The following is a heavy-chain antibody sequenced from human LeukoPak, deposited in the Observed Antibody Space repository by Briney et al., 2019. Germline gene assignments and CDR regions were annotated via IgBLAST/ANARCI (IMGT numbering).Heavy chain of an antibody. CDR2: ISAYNGNT. D-gene: IGHD3-16*02. V-gene: IGHV1-18*01. Sequence: GASVKVSCKASGYTFTSYGISWVRQAPGRGLEWMGWISAYNGNTNYAQKLQGRVTMTTDTSTSTAYMELRSLRSDDTAVYYCARDHDYVWGSYRPFLDWGQGTLVTVSS. CDR3: ARDHDYVWGSYRPFLD. CDR1: GYTFTSYG. J-gene: IGHJ4*02.